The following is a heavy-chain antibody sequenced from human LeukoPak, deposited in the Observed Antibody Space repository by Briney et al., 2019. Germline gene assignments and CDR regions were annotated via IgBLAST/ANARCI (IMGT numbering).Heavy chain of an antibody. J-gene: IGHJ4*02. D-gene: IGHD1-26*01. CDR3: AREGSSYAPSGPFYFDY. CDR1: GFTFSSSD. CDR2: ISSSGSTK. Sequence: GGSLRLSCAASGFTFSSSDMNWVRQAPGKGLEWVSYISSSGSTKNYADSVKGRFTISRDNAKNSLYLQMNSLRAEDTSVYYCAREGSSYAPSGPFYFDYWGQGTLVTVSS. V-gene: IGHV3-48*03.